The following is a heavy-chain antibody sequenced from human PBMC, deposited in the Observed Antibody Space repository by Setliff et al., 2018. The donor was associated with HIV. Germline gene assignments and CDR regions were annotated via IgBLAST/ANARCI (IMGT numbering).Heavy chain of an antibody. CDR2: INPGTGNT. V-gene: IGHV1-8*01. CDR3: ARGAWYTSGWHSSRYMDV. Sequence: ASVKVSCKASGYDFKIYDINWVRQVAGQGLEWMGWINPGTGNTGYPQNFSGRVTMTRNTSINTVYMELRSLRSEDTAVYYCARGAWYTSGWHSSRYMDVWGKGTTVTVSS. CDR1: GYDFKIYD. J-gene: IGHJ6*03. D-gene: IGHD6-25*01.